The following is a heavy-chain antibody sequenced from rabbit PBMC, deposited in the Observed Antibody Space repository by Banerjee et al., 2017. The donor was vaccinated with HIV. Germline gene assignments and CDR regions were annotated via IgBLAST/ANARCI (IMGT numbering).Heavy chain of an antibody. J-gene: IGHJ5*01. V-gene: IGHV1S43*01. D-gene: IGHD8-1*01. CDR2: IYTDSDGT. CDR3: ARDSSYVGANWLDL. Sequence: QSLEESGGDLVKPGGTLTLTCKASGIDFSSSYWIYWVRQAPGKGLELIACIYTDSDGTWYASWVNGRFTITRSTSLNTVTLQMTSLTVADTATYFCARDSSYVGANWLDLWGPGTLVTVS. CDR1: GIDFSSSYW.